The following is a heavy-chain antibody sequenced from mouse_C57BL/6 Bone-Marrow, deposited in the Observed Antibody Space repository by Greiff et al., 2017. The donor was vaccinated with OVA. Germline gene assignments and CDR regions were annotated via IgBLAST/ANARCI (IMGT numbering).Heavy chain of an antibody. D-gene: IGHD3-2*02. Sequence: VQLPQFGAELARPGASVKLSCKASGYTFTSYGISWVKQRTGQGLEWIGEIYPRSGNTYYNEKFKGKATLTGDKSSSTAYMELRSLTSEDSAVYFCARGSSGPHDFDYWGQGTTLTVSS. V-gene: IGHV1-81*01. J-gene: IGHJ2*01. CDR3: ARGSSGPHDFDY. CDR1: GYTFTSYG. CDR2: IYPRSGNT.